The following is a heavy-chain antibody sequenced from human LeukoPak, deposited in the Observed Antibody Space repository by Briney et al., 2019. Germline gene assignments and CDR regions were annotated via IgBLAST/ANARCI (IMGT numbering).Heavy chain of an antibody. CDR3: ARDGLWSPFDY. CDR2: FIPMFGTA. V-gene: IGHV1-69*06. J-gene: IGHJ4*02. Sequence: ASVEASCKPSGGTSISYAISWVRQPPGQGLEWMGGFIPMFGTANYAQKCQGRVTRAEDKTTRKAYMELSSLGSKATSEYDCARDGLWSPFDYWGQGTLVTVSS. D-gene: IGHD3-10*01. CDR1: GGTSISYA.